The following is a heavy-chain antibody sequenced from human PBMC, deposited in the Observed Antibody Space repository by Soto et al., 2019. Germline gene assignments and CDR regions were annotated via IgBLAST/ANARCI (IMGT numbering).Heavy chain of an antibody. CDR3: ARGRQKTTKFDAFDI. Sequence: AGGSLRLSCAASGFTFSSYGMHWVRQAPGKGLEWVAVIWYDGSNKYYADSVKGRFTISRDNSKNTLYLQMNSLRAEDTAVYYCARGRQKTTKFDAFDIWGQGTMVTVSS. CDR2: IWYDGSNK. D-gene: IGHD1-26*01. J-gene: IGHJ3*02. V-gene: IGHV3-33*01. CDR1: GFTFSSYG.